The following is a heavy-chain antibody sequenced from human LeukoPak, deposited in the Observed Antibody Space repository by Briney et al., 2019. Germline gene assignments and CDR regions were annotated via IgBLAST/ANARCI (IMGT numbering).Heavy chain of an antibody. Sequence: GGSLSLSCAASGFTFSNAWMSWVRQAPGKGLEGVGRIKSKTDGGTTDYAAPVKGRFTISRDDSKNTLYLQMNSLKTEDTAVYYCTTGYCRRTSCYYFDYWGQGTLVTVSS. D-gene: IGHD2-2*01. CDR2: IKSKTDGGTT. J-gene: IGHJ4*02. CDR1: GFTFSNAW. V-gene: IGHV3-15*01. CDR3: TTGYCRRTSCYYFDY.